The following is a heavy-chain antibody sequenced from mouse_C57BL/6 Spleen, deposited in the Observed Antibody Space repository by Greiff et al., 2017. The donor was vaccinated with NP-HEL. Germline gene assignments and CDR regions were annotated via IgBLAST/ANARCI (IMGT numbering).Heavy chain of an antibody. D-gene: IGHD4-1*01. V-gene: IGHV1-26*01. Sequence: EVQLQQSGPELVKPGASVKISCKASGYTFTDYYMNWVKQSHGKSLEWIGDINPNNGGTSYNQKFKGKATLTVDKSSSTAYMELRSLTSEDSAVYYCARGARLTGTTWFAYWGQGTLVTVSA. CDR1: GYTFTDYY. J-gene: IGHJ3*01. CDR2: INPNNGGT. CDR3: ARGARLTGTTWFAY.